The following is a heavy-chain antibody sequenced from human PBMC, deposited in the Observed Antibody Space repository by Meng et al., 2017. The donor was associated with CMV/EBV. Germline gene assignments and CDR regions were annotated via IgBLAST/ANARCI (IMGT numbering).Heavy chain of an antibody. J-gene: IGHJ6*02. CDR3: VRDNLNEHCTQWSYSYYGMDV. CDR2: ISSRGSTI. D-gene: IGHD1-26*01. V-gene: IGHV3-48*03. Sequence: GGSLRLSCAASGFTFSSYEMNWVRQAPGKGLEWVSYISSRGSTINYADAVKGRFTISRDNAKNSLYLQMKRLRAEDTAVYYCVRDNLNEHCTQWSYSYYGMDVWGQGTTVTVSS. CDR1: GFTFSSYE.